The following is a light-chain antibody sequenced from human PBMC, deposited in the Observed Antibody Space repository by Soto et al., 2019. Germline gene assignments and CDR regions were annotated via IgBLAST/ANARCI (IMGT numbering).Light chain of an antibody. J-gene: IGKJ1*01. CDR3: QHYHSSPWT. Sequence: DIPMTQSPCTLSESVGDRVTITCRASQSIDGWLAWYQQKTGQAPELLVSKASSLESGVPSRFSGSGSGTEFTLTISSLQPDDFATYYCQHYHSSPWTFGQGTKVAIK. CDR1: QSIDGW. V-gene: IGKV1-5*03. CDR2: KAS.